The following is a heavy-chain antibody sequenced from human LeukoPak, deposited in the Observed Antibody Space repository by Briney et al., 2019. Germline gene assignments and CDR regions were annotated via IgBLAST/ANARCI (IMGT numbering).Heavy chain of an antibody. J-gene: IGHJ4*02. D-gene: IGHD3-16*01. CDR3: AKDKETSPTCFDF. V-gene: IGHV3-30*02. CDR1: GFSFTSYD. CDR2: IRYDGSIK. Sequence: GGSLRLSCAASGFSFTSYDMHWVRQAPGKGLEWVAFIRYDGSIKDYGDSVKGSFTISRDNSKNTLYMEINSLKPEDTAMYYCAKDKETSPTCFDFWGRGNVVTVAS.